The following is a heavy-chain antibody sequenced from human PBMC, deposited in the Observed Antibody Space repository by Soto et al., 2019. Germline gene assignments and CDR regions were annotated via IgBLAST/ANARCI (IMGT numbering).Heavy chain of an antibody. J-gene: IGHJ4*02. D-gene: IGHD3-22*01. V-gene: IGHV3-7*03. Sequence: GGSLRLSCAASGFTFSSYWMSWVRQAPVKGPEWVANIKQDGSEKYYVDSVKGRFTISRDNAKNSLYLQMNSLRAEDTAVYYCARVIFYYDSSGYSYYFDYWGQGTLVTVSS. CDR1: GFTFSSYW. CDR3: ARVIFYYDSSGYSYYFDY. CDR2: IKQDGSEK.